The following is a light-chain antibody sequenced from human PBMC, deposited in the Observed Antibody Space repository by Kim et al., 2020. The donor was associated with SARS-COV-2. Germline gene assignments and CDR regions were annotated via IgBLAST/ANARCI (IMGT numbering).Light chain of an antibody. J-gene: IGKJ1*01. CDR1: QSVYSNY. CDR3: QQYGSSWT. CDR2: GAS. V-gene: IGKV3-20*01. Sequence: EIVLTQSPGTLSLSPGERATLSCRASQSVYSNYLAWYLQKPGLAPRLLIYGASTRATGIPDRFSGSGSGTDFTLTINRLQPDDFAVYYCQQYGSSWTFGQGTKVDIK.